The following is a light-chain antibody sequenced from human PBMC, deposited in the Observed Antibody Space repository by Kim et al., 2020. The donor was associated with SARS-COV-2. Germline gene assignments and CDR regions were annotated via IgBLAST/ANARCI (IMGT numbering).Light chain of an antibody. V-gene: IGLV2-14*03. CDR2: DVS. J-gene: IGLJ1*01. Sequence: QSALTQPASVSGSPGQSITISCTGTSSDVGGYNYVSWYQQHPGKAPQLMIYDVSKRPSGVSDRLSGSKSGNTASLTISGLQAEDEANYYCNSFTSSGTYVFGTGTKVTVL. CDR1: SSDVGGYNY. CDR3: NSFTSSGTYV.